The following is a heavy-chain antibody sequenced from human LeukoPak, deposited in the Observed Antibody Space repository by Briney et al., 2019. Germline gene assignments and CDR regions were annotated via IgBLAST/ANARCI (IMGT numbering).Heavy chain of an antibody. CDR2: INHSGST. J-gene: IGHJ6*03. Sequence: SETLSLTCTVSGGSISSYYWSWIRQPPGKGLEWIGEINHSGSTNYNPSLKSRVTISVDTSKSQFSLKLSSVTAADTAVYYCARGNIVVVPAAILGNYYYYYMDVWGKGTTVTVSS. V-gene: IGHV4-34*01. CDR3: ARGNIVVVPAAILGNYYYYYMDV. CDR1: GGSISSYY. D-gene: IGHD2-2*02.